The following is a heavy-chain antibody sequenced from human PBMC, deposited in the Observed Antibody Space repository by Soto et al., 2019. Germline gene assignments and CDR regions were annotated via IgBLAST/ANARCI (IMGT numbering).Heavy chain of an antibody. CDR2: ISWNSGSI. Sequence: SLKISCAASGFTFDDYAMHWVRQAPGKGLEWVSGISWNSGSIGYADSVKGRFTISRDNAKNSLYLQMNSLRAEDTALYYCAKGSAAAAGIFYYYYYYMDVWGKGTTVTVSS. J-gene: IGHJ6*03. V-gene: IGHV3-9*01. CDR1: GFTFDDYA. CDR3: AKGSAAAAGIFYYYYYYMDV. D-gene: IGHD6-13*01.